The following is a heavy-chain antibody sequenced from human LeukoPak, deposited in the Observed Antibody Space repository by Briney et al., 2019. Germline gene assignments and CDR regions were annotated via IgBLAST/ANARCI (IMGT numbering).Heavy chain of an antibody. CDR2: ISGSGGST. Sequence: VGSLRLSCAASGFTFSSYAMSWVRQAPGKGLEWVSAISGSGGSTYYADSVKGRFTISRDNSKNTLYLQMNSLRAEDTAVYYCAKDGLQFGAVIGLFDYWGQGTLVTVSS. V-gene: IGHV3-23*01. J-gene: IGHJ4*02. CDR1: GFTFSSYA. D-gene: IGHD3-3*01. CDR3: AKDGLQFGAVIGLFDY.